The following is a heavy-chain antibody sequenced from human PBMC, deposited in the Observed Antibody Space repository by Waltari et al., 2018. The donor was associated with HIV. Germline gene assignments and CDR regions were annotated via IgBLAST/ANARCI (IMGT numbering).Heavy chain of an antibody. J-gene: IGHJ3*02. D-gene: IGHD3-22*01. CDR3: ARDQDYYDSSGYTSYAFDI. CDR1: ASSIRRDDY. V-gene: IGHV4-38-2*02. Sequence: QVLLQESGPRLVKSSETLSLTCTVSASSIRRDDYWGWIRQAPGKGLEWIGSIYRSGTTYYNPSFKTRVTISVNMSKNQYSLKLSSLTAADTAMYYCARDQDYYDSSGYTSYAFDIWGRGTMIIVSS. CDR2: IYRSGTT.